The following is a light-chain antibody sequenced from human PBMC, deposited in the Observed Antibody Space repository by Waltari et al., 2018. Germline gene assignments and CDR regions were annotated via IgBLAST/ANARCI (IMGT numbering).Light chain of an antibody. CDR1: SSNIGSNH. V-gene: IGLV1-47*01. Sequence: SVLTQPPSSSGTPGQRVPITCSGRSSNIGSNHVFWYQQVPRTAPKLLIYMNDQRPSGVPDRFSGSKSGTSASLAISGLQSEDEADYYCRAWDTSLSGVLFGGGTKVTVL. J-gene: IGLJ2*01. CDR3: RAWDTSLSGVL. CDR2: MND.